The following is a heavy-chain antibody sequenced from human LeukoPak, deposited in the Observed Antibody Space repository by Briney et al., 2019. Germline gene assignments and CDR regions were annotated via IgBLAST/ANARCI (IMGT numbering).Heavy chain of an antibody. V-gene: IGHV4-34*01. Sequence: PSETLSLTCAVYGGSLNDYLWSWIRQPPAQGVEWVGEVGHSGTTNYNPPLKSRVTNSVDTSKNHFSLKLTSVTAADTAVYYCARELILSRAAFDTWGQGTVVTVSS. J-gene: IGHJ3*02. D-gene: IGHD3-10*01. CDR3: ARELILSRAAFDT. CDR2: VGHSGTT. CDR1: GGSLNDYL.